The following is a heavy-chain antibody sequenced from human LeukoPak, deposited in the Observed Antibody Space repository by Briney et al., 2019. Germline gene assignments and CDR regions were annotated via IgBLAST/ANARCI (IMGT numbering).Heavy chain of an antibody. V-gene: IGHV4-34*01. CDR1: GGSFSGYY. D-gene: IGHD3-3*01. CDR2: INHSGST. Sequence: RSSETLSLTCAVYGGSFSGYYWSWIRQPPGKGLEWIGEINHSGSTNYNPSLKSRVTMSVDTSKNQFSLKLSSVTAADTAVYYCARDQGTPYYDFWSGLNWFDPWGQGTLVTVSS. J-gene: IGHJ5*02. CDR3: ARDQGTPYYDFWSGLNWFDP.